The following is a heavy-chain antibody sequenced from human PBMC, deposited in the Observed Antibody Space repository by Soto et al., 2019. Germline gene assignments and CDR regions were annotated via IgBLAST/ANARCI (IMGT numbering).Heavy chain of an antibody. Sequence: SVPVPCKASEFTFTGPAVQRVRQDHGQRPEWIGWFVVGSGNTNYAQKFQERVAITRDMSTSTAYMELSSLRSEDTAVYYCAAGGYYGSGSYSKPDYYYYGMDVWGQGTTVTVSS. CDR1: EFTFTGPA. D-gene: IGHD3-10*01. CDR3: AAGGYYGSGSYSKPDYYYYGMDV. V-gene: IGHV1-58*01. CDR2: FVVGSGNT. J-gene: IGHJ6*02.